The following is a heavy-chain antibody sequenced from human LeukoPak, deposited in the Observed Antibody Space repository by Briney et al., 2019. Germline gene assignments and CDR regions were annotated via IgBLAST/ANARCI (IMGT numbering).Heavy chain of an antibody. J-gene: IGHJ3*02. CDR3: AKESAGNAFDI. CDR1: GFTFSSYA. V-gene: IGHV3-23*01. CDR2: IRGSGGRT. Sequence: GGSLRLSCAASGFTFSSYAMSWVRQAPGKGLEWVSGIRGSGGRTYYADSVKGRFTISRDNSKNTLYLQMNNLRAEDTAVYYCAKESAGNAFDIWGQGTMVTVSS. D-gene: IGHD6-13*01.